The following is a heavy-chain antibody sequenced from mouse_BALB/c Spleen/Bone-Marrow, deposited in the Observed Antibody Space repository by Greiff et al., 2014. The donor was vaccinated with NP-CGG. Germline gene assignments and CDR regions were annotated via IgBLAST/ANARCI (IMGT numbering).Heavy chain of an antibody. V-gene: IGHV5-4*02. CDR2: ISDGGSYT. CDR1: GFTFSDYY. Sequence: EVQLVESGGGLVKPGGSLKLSCAASGFTFSDYYMYWVRQTPEKRLEWVATISDGGSYTYYPDSVKGRFTISRDNAKNNLYPQMSSLKSEDTAMYYCARGSSYFDYWGQGTTLTVSS. CDR3: ARGSSYFDY. D-gene: IGHD1-1*01. J-gene: IGHJ2*01.